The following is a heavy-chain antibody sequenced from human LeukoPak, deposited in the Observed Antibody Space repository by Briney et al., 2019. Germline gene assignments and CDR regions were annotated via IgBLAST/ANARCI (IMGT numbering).Heavy chain of an antibody. CDR1: GGSISSGSYY. V-gene: IGHV4-61*02. Sequence: PSQTLSLTCTVSGGSISSGSYYGSWIRQPAGKGLEYIGRMYTTGSTNYNPSLKSRVTISVDTSKNQFSLKLTSVTAADTAVYYCARDQGPRGEWYDPWGQGTLVTVSS. D-gene: IGHD3-16*01. J-gene: IGHJ5*02. CDR3: ARDQGPRGEWYDP. CDR2: MYTTGST.